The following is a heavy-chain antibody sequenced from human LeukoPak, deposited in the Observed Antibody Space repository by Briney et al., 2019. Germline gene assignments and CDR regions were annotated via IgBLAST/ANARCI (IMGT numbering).Heavy chain of an antibody. CDR3: ASGASGGVVAAFDY. CDR2: INHSGST. V-gene: IGHV4-34*01. J-gene: IGHJ4*02. CDR1: GGSLSGYY. D-gene: IGHD2-15*01. Sequence: SETLSLTCAVYGGSLSGYYWSWIRQPPGKGLEWIGEINHSGSTNYNPSLKSRVTISVDTSKNQFSLKLSSVTAADTAVYYCASGASGGVVAAFDYWGQGTLVTVSS.